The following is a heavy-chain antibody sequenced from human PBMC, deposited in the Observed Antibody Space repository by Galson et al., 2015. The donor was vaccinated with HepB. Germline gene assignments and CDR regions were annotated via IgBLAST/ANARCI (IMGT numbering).Heavy chain of an antibody. J-gene: IGHJ4*02. Sequence: SLRLSCAASGFTFSSYAMSWVRQAPGKGLEWVSAISGSGGSTYYADSVKGRFTISRDNSKNTLYLQMNSLRAEDTAVYYCAKDPQWFEELPADYWGQGTLVTVSS. V-gene: IGHV3-23*01. CDR3: AKDPQWFEELPADY. CDR2: ISGSGGST. CDR1: GFTFSSYA. D-gene: IGHD3-10*01.